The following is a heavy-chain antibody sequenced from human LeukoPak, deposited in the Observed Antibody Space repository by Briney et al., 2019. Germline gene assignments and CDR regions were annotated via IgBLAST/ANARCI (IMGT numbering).Heavy chain of an antibody. J-gene: IGHJ4*02. V-gene: IGHV3-30*02. D-gene: IGHD3-22*01. CDR2: IRYDGSNK. CDR3: AKDSAYYDSSRYRGGLDY. Sequence: PGGSLRLSCAASGFTFSSYGMHWVRQAPGKGLEWVAFIRYDGSNKYYADSVKGRFTISRDNSKNTLYLQMNSLRAEDTAVYYCAKDSAYYDSSRYRGGLDYWGQGTLVTVSS. CDR1: GFTFSSYG.